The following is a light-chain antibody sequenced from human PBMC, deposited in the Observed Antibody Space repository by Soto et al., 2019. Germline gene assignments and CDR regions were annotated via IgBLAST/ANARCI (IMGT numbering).Light chain of an antibody. J-gene: IGKJ2*01. CDR3: QQYYSTPYT. CDR2: WAS. V-gene: IGKV4-1*01. Sequence: DIVMTQSPDSLAVSLGERATINCKSSQSVLYSSNNKNYLDWYQQKQGQPPKLLIYWASTRASGVPDRFSGSGSGTDFTLTISRLQADDVAVFYCQQYYSTPYTFGQGTKLEIK. CDR1: QSVLYSSNNKNY.